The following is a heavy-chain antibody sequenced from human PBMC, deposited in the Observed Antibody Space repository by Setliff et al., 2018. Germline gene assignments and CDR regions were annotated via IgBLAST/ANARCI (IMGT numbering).Heavy chain of an antibody. CDR2: VYYSGTA. V-gene: IGHV4-59*01. J-gene: IGHJ4*02. CDR1: GGSFTPYY. CDR3: ARGGTYRYFDY. Sequence: SETLSLTCTVSGGSFTPYYWSWIRQPPGKGLEWIGYVYYSGTAYYNPSLKSRVTVIVDTSKNQFSLRLSSVTAADTAVYYCARGGTYRYFDYWGQGALVTVSS.